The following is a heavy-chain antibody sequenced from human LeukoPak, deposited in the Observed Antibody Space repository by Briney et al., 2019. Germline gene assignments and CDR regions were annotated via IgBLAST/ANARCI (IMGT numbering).Heavy chain of an antibody. CDR3: ARPGRGALFEY. CDR2: IYPGDSDI. J-gene: IGHJ4*02. CDR1: GYSFTSHW. Sequence: GESLKISCKGSGYSFTSHWIGWVRHMPGKGLEWMGIIYPGDSDIRYSPSFQGHVSISADKSITTAYLQWSSLKASDTAMYYCARPGRGALFEYWGQGTLVTVSS. D-gene: IGHD3-10*01. V-gene: IGHV5-51*01.